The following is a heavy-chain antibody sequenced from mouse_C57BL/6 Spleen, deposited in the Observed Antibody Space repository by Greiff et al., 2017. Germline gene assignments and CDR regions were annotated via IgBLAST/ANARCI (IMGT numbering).Heavy chain of an antibody. CDR1: GYTFTDYY. J-gene: IGHJ2*01. CDR2: IYPGSGNT. CDR3: ARGGSNGNSIFDY. Sequence: QVQLQQSGAELVRPGASVKLSCKASGYTFTDYYINWVKQRPGQGLEWIARIYPGSGNTYYNEKFKGKATLTAEKSSSTAYMQLSSLTSEDSAVYFCARGGSNGNSIFDYWGQGTTLTVSS. V-gene: IGHV1-76*01. D-gene: IGHD2-1*01.